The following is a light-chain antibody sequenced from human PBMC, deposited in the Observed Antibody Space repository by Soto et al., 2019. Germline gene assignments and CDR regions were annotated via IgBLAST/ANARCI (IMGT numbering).Light chain of an antibody. V-gene: IGLV1-40*01. J-gene: IGLJ3*02. Sequence: QAVLTQPPSVSGAPGQRVTISCTGSSSNIGTGYDVHWYQHLPGTAPKLLIYGDNNRPSGVPDRFSGSRSGTSASLAITGLQAEDEADYYCQSYDSLSGWVFGGGTQLTVL. CDR2: GDN. CDR1: SSNIGTGYD. CDR3: QSYDSLSGWV.